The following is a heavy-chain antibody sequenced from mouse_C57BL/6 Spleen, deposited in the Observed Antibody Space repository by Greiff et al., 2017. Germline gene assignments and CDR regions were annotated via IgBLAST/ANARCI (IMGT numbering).Heavy chain of an antibody. CDR1: GYTFTSYW. D-gene: IGHD2-3*01. Sequence: QVQLQQPGAELVKPGASVKLSCKASGYTFTSYWMQWVKQRPGQGLEWIGEIDPSDSYTNYNQKFKGKATLTVDTSSSTAYMQLSSLTAEDSAVYSCARMERLLRNYYAMDDWGQGTAVTVTS. CDR2: IDPSDSYT. J-gene: IGHJ4*01. CDR3: ARMERLLRNYYAMDD. V-gene: IGHV1-50*01.